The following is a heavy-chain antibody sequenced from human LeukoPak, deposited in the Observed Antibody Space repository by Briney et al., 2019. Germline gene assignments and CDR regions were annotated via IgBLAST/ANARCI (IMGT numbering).Heavy chain of an antibody. V-gene: IGHV1-69*13. CDR1: GGTFSSYA. CDR3: ARARGSGYEPDSDY. Sequence: RASVRVSCKASGGTFSSYAISWVRQAPGQGLEWMGGIIPIFGTANYAQKFQGRVTITADESTSTAYMELSSLRSEDTAVYYCARARGSGYEPDSDYWGQGTLVTVSS. D-gene: IGHD5-12*01. CDR2: IIPIFGTA. J-gene: IGHJ4*02.